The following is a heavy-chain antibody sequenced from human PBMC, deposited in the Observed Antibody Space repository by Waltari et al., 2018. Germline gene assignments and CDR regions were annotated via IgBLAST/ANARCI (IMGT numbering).Heavy chain of an antibody. V-gene: IGHV1-18*01. CDR3: VRDKDDFWSDYYNWFDL. CDR1: GYTFTSYG. Sequence: QAQLVQSGAEVKKPGASVEVSCKASGYTFTSYGISWVRQAPGQGLEWMGWISTSNTNTNYAHKVQGRLTMTTDSSTTTAYMELRSLRSDDAAVYYCVRDKDDFWSDYYNWFDLWGQGTLVTVS. CDR2: ISTSNTNT. D-gene: IGHD3-3*01. J-gene: IGHJ5*02.